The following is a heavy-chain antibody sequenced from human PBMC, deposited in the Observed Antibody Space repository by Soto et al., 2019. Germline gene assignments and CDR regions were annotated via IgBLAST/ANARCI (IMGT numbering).Heavy chain of an antibody. CDR1: GGSLSSSTYY. J-gene: IGHJ4*02. CDR3: SSQSGSGYYTVAY. CDR2: IYYGGSP. D-gene: IGHD3-22*01. Sequence: QLQFQESGPGLVKPSDTMSLTCTGSGGSLSSSTYYWGWIRQPPGQGLEWLGDIYYGGSPYYNPSRKSRVTVSVDTPKNKFTLKLSAVNAADTDVYYCSSQSGSGYYTVAYWGQGTLVTVSS. V-gene: IGHV4-39*01.